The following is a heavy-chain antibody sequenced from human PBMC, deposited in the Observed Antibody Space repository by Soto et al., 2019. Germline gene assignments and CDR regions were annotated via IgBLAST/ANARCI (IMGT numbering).Heavy chain of an antibody. CDR3: ARPMVTYYYGMDV. D-gene: IGHD5-18*01. V-gene: IGHV3-23*01. Sequence: EVQLLESGGGLVQPGGSLRLSCAASGFTFSSYAMSWVRQDPGKGLEWVSAISGSGGSTYYADSVKGRFTISRDNAKNSLYLQMNSLRAEDTAVYYCARPMVTYYYGMDVWGQGTTVTVSS. CDR2: ISGSGGST. CDR1: GFTFSSYA. J-gene: IGHJ6*02.